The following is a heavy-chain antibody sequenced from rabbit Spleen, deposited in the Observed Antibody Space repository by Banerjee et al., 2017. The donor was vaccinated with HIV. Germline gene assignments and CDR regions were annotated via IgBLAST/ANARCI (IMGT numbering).Heavy chain of an antibody. CDR3: ARDTGSSFSSYGMDL. CDR1: GFSFSSSYY. D-gene: IGHD8-1*01. Sequence: QSLEESGGDLVKPGASLTLTCTASGFSFSSSYYMCWVRQAPGKGLEWLACIYTGSSGSTYSATWAKGRFTISKPSSTTVTLQMTSLTAADTATYFCARDTGSSFSSYGMDLWGQGTLVTVS. CDR2: IYTGSSGST. J-gene: IGHJ6*01. V-gene: IGHV1S40*01.